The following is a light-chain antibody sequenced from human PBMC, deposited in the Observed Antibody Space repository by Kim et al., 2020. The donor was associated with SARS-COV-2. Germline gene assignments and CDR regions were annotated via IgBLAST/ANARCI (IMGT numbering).Light chain of an antibody. V-gene: IGLV4-60*03. CDR1: RGHSSYI. Sequence: SVKLTCTLGRGHSSYIIAWHQQQPGKAPRYLMKLEGSGSYNKGSGVPDRFSGSSSGADRYLTISNLQSEDEADYYCETWDSNTRVFGGGTQLTVL. CDR3: ETWDSNTRV. J-gene: IGLJ3*02. CDR2: LEGSGSY.